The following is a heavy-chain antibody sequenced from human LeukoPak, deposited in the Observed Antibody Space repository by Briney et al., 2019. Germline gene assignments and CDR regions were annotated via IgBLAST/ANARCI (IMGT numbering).Heavy chain of an antibody. J-gene: IGHJ6*03. CDR3: ARGPILRFLEWSQRYYYYMDV. D-gene: IGHD3-3*01. Sequence: GASVKVSCKASGGTFSSYAISWVRQAPGQGLEWMGGIIPIFGTANYAQKFQGGVTITADKSTSTAYMELSSLRSEDTAVYYCARGPILRFLEWSQRYYYYMDVWGKGTTVTVSS. CDR2: IIPIFGTA. CDR1: GGTFSSYA. V-gene: IGHV1-69*06.